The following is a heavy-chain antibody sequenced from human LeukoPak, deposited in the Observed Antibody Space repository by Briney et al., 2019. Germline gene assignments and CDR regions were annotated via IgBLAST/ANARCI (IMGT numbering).Heavy chain of an antibody. CDR2: ISSSGSTI. D-gene: IGHD5-18*01. J-gene: IGHJ4*02. V-gene: IGHV3-48*03. CDR1: GFIFSSYW. Sequence: GGSLRLSCAASGFIFSSYWMSWVRQAPGKGLEWVSYISSSGSTIYYADSVKGRFTISRDNAKNSLYLQMNSLRAEDTAVYYCARGLDTAMVTGYWGQGTLVTVSS. CDR3: ARGLDTAMVTGY.